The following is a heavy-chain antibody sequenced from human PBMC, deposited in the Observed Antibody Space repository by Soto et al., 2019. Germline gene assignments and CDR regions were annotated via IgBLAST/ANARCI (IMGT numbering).Heavy chain of an antibody. CDR2: IIPIFGTA. CDR3: ARQIELRSGYFYY. J-gene: IGHJ4*02. V-gene: IGHV1-69*13. CDR1: GGTFSSYA. Sequence: ASVKVSCKASGGTFSSYAISWVRQAPGQGLEWMGGIIPIFGTANYAQKFQGRVTITADESTSTAYMELSSLRSEDTAVYYCARQIELRSGYFYYWSQGTLVTVSS. D-gene: IGHD1-26*01.